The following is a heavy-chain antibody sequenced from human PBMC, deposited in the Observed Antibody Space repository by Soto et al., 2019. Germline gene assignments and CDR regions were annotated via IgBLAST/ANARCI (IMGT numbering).Heavy chain of an antibody. Sequence: SETLSLTCTVSGGSISSYYWSWIRQPPGKGLEWIGYIYYSGSTNYNPSLKSRVTISVDTSKNQFSLKLSSVTAADTAVYYCATEDYDILTGHYGMDVWGQGTTVTVYS. V-gene: IGHV4-59*01. CDR1: GGSISSYY. CDR2: IYYSGST. D-gene: IGHD3-9*01. J-gene: IGHJ6*02. CDR3: ATEDYDILTGHYGMDV.